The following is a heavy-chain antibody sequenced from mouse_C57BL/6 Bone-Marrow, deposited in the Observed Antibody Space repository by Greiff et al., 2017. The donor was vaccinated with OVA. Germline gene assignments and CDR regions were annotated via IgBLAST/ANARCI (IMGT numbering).Heavy chain of an antibody. J-gene: IGHJ2*01. CDR3: ARGVLDYFDY. D-gene: IGHD2-14*01. CDR2: ISDGGGYT. V-gene: IGHV5-4*03. Sequence: EVKLMESGGGLVKPGGSLKLSCAASGFTFSSYAMSWVRQTPEKRLEWVATISDGGGYTYYPDNVKGRFTISRDNAKNNLYLQMSHLKSEDTAMYYCARGVLDYFDYWGQGTTLTVSS. CDR1: GFTFSSYA.